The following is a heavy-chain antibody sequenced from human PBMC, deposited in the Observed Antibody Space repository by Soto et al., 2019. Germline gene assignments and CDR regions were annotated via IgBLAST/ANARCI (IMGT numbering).Heavy chain of an antibody. CDR1: GGSISSGGYY. Sequence: QVQLQESGPGLVKPSQTLSLTCTVSGGSISSGGYYWSWIRQHPGKGLEWIGYIYYSGSTYYNPSLKSRVTISVDTSKNQFSLKLSSVTAADTAVYYCARGSRLDYYDSSGLDYWGQGTLVTVSS. J-gene: IGHJ4*02. CDR2: IYYSGST. CDR3: ARGSRLDYYDSSGLDY. D-gene: IGHD3-22*01. V-gene: IGHV4-31*03.